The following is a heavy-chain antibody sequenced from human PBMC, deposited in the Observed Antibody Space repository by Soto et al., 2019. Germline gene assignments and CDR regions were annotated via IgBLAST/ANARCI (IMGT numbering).Heavy chain of an antibody. V-gene: IGHV4-59*08. CDR1: GGSISSFY. Sequence: SLTLSLTSTVAGGSISSFYWSWIRQPPGKGLEWIGYIYYSGSTNYNPSLKSRVTISVDTSKNQFSLKLNSMTAADTAVYYCARHNYGSGSTYFDYWGQGTLVTVSS. CDR2: IYYSGST. J-gene: IGHJ4*02. CDR3: ARHNYGSGSTYFDY. D-gene: IGHD3-10*01.